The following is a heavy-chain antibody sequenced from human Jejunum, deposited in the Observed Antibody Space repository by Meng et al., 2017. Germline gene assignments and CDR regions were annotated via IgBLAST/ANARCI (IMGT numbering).Heavy chain of an antibody. CDR1: GGSFSGYF. CDR2: VSHSGWT. V-gene: IGHV4-34*01. J-gene: IGHJ5*02. Sequence: QLQLQQLAGGLLKPSVTLSRTSPVYGGSFSGYFWSWSRQPPGKGLEWIGEVSHSGWTKYNPSLKSRVTISLETSKNQFSLKMSFVTAADTAVYYCVRGNNYVWGMIPWGQGTLVTVSS. D-gene: IGHD3-16*01. CDR3: VRGNNYVWGMIP.